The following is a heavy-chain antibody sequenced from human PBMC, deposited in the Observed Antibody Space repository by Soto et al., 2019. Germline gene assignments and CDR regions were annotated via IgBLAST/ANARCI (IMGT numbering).Heavy chain of an antibody. V-gene: IGHV3-49*03. CDR3: IGSFPF. CDR2: IRSQPYGGTT. Sequence: GVSMELSSTGSGFPCANVLVSWFRQAPGKGLEWVGFIRSQPYGGTTQYAASVRGRFTISRDDSKGIAYLQMNSLKSEDSGVYYCIGSFPFWGQGTLVTVSS. J-gene: IGHJ1*01. D-gene: IGHD3-10*01. CDR1: GFPCANVL.